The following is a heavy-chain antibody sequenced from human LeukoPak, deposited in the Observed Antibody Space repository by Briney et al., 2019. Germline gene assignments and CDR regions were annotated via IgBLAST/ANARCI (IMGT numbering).Heavy chain of an antibody. CDR3: ARDSGKMYDY. J-gene: IGHJ4*02. D-gene: IGHD3-10*01. V-gene: IGHV4-59*01. Sequence: SETLSLTCTVSGGSISSYYWNWIRQPPGKGLEWIGYIYYSGGTNYNPSPKSRVTISVGMSKSQFSLKLSSVTAADTAVYYCARDSGKMYDYWGQGTLVTVSS. CDR1: GGSISSYY. CDR2: IYYSGGT.